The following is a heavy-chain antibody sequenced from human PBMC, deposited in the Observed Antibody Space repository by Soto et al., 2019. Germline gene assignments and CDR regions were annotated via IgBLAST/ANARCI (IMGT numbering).Heavy chain of an antibody. CDR2: ISAYNGNT. J-gene: IGHJ5*02. V-gene: IGHV1-18*01. Sequence: QVQLVQSGAEVKKPGASVKVSCKASGYTFTSYGISWVRQAPGQGLEWMGWISAYNGNTNYAKKLQGRVTMTTDTSTSTAYMELRSLRSDDTAVYYCAFWAYCSGGSCYGANFDQWGQGTLVTVSS. D-gene: IGHD2-15*01. CDR3: AFWAYCSGGSCYGANFDQ. CDR1: GYTFTSYG.